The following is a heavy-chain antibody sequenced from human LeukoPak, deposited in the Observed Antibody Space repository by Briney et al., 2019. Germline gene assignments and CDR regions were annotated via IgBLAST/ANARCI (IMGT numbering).Heavy chain of an antibody. D-gene: IGHD2-15*01. CDR1: GYTLTDLS. V-gene: IGHV1-24*01. CDR2: FDPEDGET. CDR3: ATGEAVVVAALFDY. J-gene: IGHJ4*02. Sequence: GASVKVSCKVSGYTLTDLSMHWVRQAPGKGLEWMGGFDPEDGETIYAQKFQGRVTMTEDTSTDTAYMELSSLRSEDTAVYYCATGEAVVVAALFDYWGQGTLVTVSS.